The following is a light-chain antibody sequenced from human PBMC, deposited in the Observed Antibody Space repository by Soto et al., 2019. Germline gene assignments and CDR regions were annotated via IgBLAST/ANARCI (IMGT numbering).Light chain of an antibody. J-gene: IGLJ2*01. CDR3: QVWDRSSDVV. CDR2: DER. V-gene: IGLV3-21*02. CDR1: NIGGKG. Sequence: YELALPPAVSVAPRQTATLTCTGTNIGGKGVHWYRQRLDLDPVLGLDDERDRPSVNPERLSCFNSGDTDTLTISRVEAGDEADYYCQVWDRSSDVVCGGGTKVTVL.